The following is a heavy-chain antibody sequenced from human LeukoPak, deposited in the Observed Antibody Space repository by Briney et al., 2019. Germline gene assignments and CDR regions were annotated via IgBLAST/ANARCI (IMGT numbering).Heavy chain of an antibody. V-gene: IGHV3-66*01. J-gene: IGHJ4*02. CDR1: GFTFSGFA. CDR3: ARFVPGRARDFDY. D-gene: IGHD2-2*01. Sequence: GGSLRLSCAASGFTFSGFAMSWVRQAPGKGLEWVSVIYSGGSTYYADSVKGRFTISRDNSKNTLYLQMNSLRAEDTAVYYCARFVPGRARDFDYWGQGTLVTVSS. CDR2: IYSGGST.